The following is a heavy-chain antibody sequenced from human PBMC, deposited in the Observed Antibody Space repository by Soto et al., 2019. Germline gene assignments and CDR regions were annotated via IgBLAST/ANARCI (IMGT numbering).Heavy chain of an antibody. V-gene: IGHV3-30*03. J-gene: IGHJ6*02. CDR1: GFTFSSYG. Sequence: GALRLSCAASGFTFSSYGMHWVRQAPGKGLEWVAVISYDGSNKYYADSVKGRFTISRDNSKNTLYLQMNSLRAEDTAVYYCAGGYSGYDYYYYYYGMDVWGQGTTVTVS. CDR2: ISYDGSNK. CDR3: AGGYSGYDYYYYYYGMDV. D-gene: IGHD5-12*01.